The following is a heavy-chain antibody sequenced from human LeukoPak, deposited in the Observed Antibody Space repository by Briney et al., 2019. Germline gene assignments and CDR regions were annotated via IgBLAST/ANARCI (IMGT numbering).Heavy chain of an antibody. J-gene: IGHJ4*02. CDR2: ISDSGATT. CDR1: GFTFSSYA. CDR3: AKMRRGYTSSSVGY. D-gene: IGHD6-13*01. V-gene: IGHV3-23*01. Sequence: GGSLRLSCAASGFTFSSYAMSWVHQAPGKGLEWVSTISDSGATTYYADSVKGRLTISRDNSKNTLYLQMNSLRAEDTAVYYCAKMRRGYTSSSVGYWGQGTLVTVSS.